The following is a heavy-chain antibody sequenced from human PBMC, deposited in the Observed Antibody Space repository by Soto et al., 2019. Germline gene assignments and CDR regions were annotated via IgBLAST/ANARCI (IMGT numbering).Heavy chain of an antibody. CDR3: AGDLAYDSSGKHQLGAFHI. J-gene: IGHJ3*02. D-gene: IGHD3-22*01. CDR1: GGSISSHNW. Sequence: KPSETLSLTCAVSGGSISSHNWWSWVRQSPGKGLEWIGEIFHSGRTNYKPSLKSRVTISVDKSKNQFSLRLSSVTAADTAVYYCAGDLAYDSSGKHQLGAFHIWGQGTMVTVSS. V-gene: IGHV4-4*02. CDR2: IFHSGRT.